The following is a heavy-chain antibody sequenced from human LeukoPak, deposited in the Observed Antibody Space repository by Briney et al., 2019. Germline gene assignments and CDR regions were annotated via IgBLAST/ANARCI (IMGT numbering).Heavy chain of an antibody. J-gene: IGHJ5*02. Sequence: GGSLRLSCAASGFTFSSYWMSWVRQAPGKGLEWVANIKQDGSEKYYVDSVKGRFTISRDNAKNSLYLQMNSLRAEDTAVYYCARERRGYYDFWGGYSNWFDPWGQGTLVTVSS. D-gene: IGHD3-3*01. CDR2: IKQDGSEK. CDR3: ARERRGYYDFWGGYSNWFDP. CDR1: GFTFSSYW. V-gene: IGHV3-7*01.